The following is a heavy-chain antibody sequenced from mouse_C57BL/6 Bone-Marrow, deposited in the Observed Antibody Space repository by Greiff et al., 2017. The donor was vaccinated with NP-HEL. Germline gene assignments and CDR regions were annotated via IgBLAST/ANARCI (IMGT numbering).Heavy chain of an antibody. CDR1: GYTFTSYW. J-gene: IGHJ1*03. Sequence: LQQPGAELVMPGASVKLSCKASGYTFTSYWMHWVKQRPGQGLEWIGEIDPSDSYTNYNQKFKGKSTLTVDKSSSTAYMQLSSLTSEDSAVYYCAREGNWDEDWYFDVWGTGTTVTVSS. CDR3: AREGNWDEDWYFDV. D-gene: IGHD4-1*01. CDR2: IDPSDSYT. V-gene: IGHV1-69*01.